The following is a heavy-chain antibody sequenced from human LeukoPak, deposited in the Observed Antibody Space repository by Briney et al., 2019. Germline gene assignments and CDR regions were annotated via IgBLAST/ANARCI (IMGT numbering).Heavy chain of an antibody. CDR3: ASAYCGGDCTPYWYFDL. J-gene: IGHJ2*01. CDR1: GGSISSGDYY. D-gene: IGHD2-21*02. CDR2: IYYIGNT. Sequence: PSETLSLTCTVSGGSISSGDYYWSWLRQPPGKGLEWIGYIYYIGNTFYNPSLKSRVTISVDTSKNQFSLKLSSVTAADTAVYYCASAYCGGDCTPYWYFDLWGRGTLVTVSS. V-gene: IGHV4-30-4*01.